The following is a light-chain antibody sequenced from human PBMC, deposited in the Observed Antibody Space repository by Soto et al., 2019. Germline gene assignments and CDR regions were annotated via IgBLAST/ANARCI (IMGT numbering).Light chain of an antibody. CDR3: CSYAGRSYV. CDR2: DVS. Sequence: QSALTQPRSVSGPPGQSVTISCTGTSSDVGGYNYVSRYQQHPGKAPKLMIYDVSKRPSGVPVRFSGSKSGNTASLTISGLQAEDEADYYCCSYAGRSYVFGTGTKVTVL. V-gene: IGLV2-11*01. CDR1: SSDVGGYNY. J-gene: IGLJ1*01.